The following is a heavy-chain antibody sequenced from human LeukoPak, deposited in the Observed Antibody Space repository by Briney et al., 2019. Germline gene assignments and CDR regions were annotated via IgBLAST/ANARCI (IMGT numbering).Heavy chain of an antibody. CDR2: ISGSGGST. V-gene: IGHV3-23*01. Sequence: GGSLRLSCAASGFTFSSYAMSWVRQAPGKGLEWVSAISGSGGSTYYADSVKGRFTISRDNSKNTLYLQMNSLRAEDTAVYYCAKDVNYDFWSGYYNWFDPWGQGTLVTVSS. CDR3: AKDVNYDFWSGYYNWFDP. CDR1: GFTFSSYA. J-gene: IGHJ5*02. D-gene: IGHD3-3*01.